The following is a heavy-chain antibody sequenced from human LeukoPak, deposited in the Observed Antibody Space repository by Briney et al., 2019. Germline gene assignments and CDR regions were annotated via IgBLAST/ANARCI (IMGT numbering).Heavy chain of an antibody. CDR2: MNPNSGNT. J-gene: IGHJ6*02. CDR1: GYTFTSYD. CDR3: ARVSAHFWRKRYYYGMDV. V-gene: IGHV1-8*01. D-gene: IGHD3-3*02. Sequence: ASVKVSCKASGYTFTSYDINWVRQATGQGLEWMGWMNPNSGNTGYAQKFQGRVTMTRNTSISTAYMELSSLRSEDTAVYYCARVSAHFWRKRYYYGMDVWGQGTTVTVSS.